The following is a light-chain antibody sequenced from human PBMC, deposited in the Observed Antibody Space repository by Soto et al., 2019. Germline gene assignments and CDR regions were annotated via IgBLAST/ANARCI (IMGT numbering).Light chain of an antibody. J-gene: IGKJ4*01. CDR1: QGISNY. CDR3: PKYNSAPPGLT. Sequence: DIQMTQSPSSLSASVGDRVTITCRASQGISNYLAWYQQKPGKVPKLLIYGASTLQSGVPSRFSGSGSGTDFTLTISSLQPEDVATYYCPKYNSAPPGLTFGGGTKVEIK. V-gene: IGKV1-27*01. CDR2: GAS.